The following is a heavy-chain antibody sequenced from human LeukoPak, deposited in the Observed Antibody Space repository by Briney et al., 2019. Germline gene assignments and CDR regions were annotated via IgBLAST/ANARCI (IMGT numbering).Heavy chain of an antibody. V-gene: IGHV3-23*01. CDR3: AKGPLLWN. CDR1: GFTISSYW. Sequence: AGGSLRLSCVASGFTISSYWMNWVRQAPGKGLEWVSAISGSGGSTYYADSVKGRFTISRDNSRNTLYLQMNSLRAEDTAVYYCAKGPLLWNWGQGTLVTVSS. J-gene: IGHJ4*02. D-gene: IGHD2/OR15-2a*01. CDR2: ISGSGGST.